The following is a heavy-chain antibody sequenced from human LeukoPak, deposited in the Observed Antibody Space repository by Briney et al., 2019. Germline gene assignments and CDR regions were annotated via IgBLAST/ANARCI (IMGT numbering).Heavy chain of an antibody. CDR1: GDTFTDYY. D-gene: IGHD2-15*01. CDR2: INPNSGGT. J-gene: IGHJ5*02. CDR3: ARLVVVVAATPRGWFDP. Sequence: ASVKVSCKPSGDTFTDYYIHWVRQAPGQGLEWMGWINPNSGGTNYAQKFQGRVTMTRDTSISTAYMELSRLTSDDMAIYYRARLVVVVAATPRGWFDPWGQGTLVTVSS. V-gene: IGHV1-2*02.